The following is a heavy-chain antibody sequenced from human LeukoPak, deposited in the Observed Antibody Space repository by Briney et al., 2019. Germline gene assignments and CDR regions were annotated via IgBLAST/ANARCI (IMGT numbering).Heavy chain of an antibody. D-gene: IGHD3-3*01. J-gene: IGHJ4*02. CDR3: PRDDFWSGYSYPPLNY. V-gene: IGHV1-18*01. CDR1: GYTFTSYG. CDR2: ISAYNGNT. Sequence: ASVKVSCKASGYTFTSYGISWVRQAPGQGLEWMGWISAYNGNTNYAQKLQGRVTMTTDTSTSTAYMELRSLRSDDTAVYYCPRDDFWSGYSYPPLNYWGQGTLVTVPS.